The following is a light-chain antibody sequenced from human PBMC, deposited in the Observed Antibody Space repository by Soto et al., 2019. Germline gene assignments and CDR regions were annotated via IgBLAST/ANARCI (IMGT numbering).Light chain of an antibody. CDR2: GAS. Sequence: IVWRQSPGSLCLTPLYRATLSGRASQSVSSYLGWYQQKPGQAPRLLIYGASTRATGIPARFSGSGSGTEFTLNISSLQSEDFAVYYCQQYNNWWTFGQGTKVDIK. J-gene: IGKJ1*01. CDR3: QQYNNWWT. V-gene: IGKV3-15*01. CDR1: QSVSSY.